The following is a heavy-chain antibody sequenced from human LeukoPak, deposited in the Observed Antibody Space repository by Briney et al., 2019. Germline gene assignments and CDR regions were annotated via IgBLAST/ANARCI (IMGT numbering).Heavy chain of an antibody. CDR1: GFTFSSYS. V-gene: IGHV3-21*01. CDR3: ARDSGYSGYLPDAFDI. J-gene: IGHJ3*02. CDR2: ISSSSSYI. Sequence: GGSLRLSCAASGFTFSSYSMNWVRQAPGKGREWVSSISSSSSYIYYADSVKGRFTISRDNAKNSLYLQMNSLRAEDTAVYYCARDSGYSGYLPDAFDIWGQGTMVTVSS. D-gene: IGHD5-12*01.